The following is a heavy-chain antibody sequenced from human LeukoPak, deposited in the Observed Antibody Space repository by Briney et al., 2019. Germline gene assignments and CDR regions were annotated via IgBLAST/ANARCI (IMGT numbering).Heavy chain of an antibody. CDR1: GGSISSHY. D-gene: IGHD1-26*01. CDR3: ARDLMGGGNTISDY. J-gene: IGHJ4*02. V-gene: IGHV4-59*11. Sequence: SETLSLTCTVSGGSISSHYWSWIRQPPGKGLEWIGYIYYSGSTNYNPSLKSRVTISVDTSKNQFSLKLSSVTAADTAVYYCARDLMGGGNTISDYWGQGTLVTVSS. CDR2: IYYSGST.